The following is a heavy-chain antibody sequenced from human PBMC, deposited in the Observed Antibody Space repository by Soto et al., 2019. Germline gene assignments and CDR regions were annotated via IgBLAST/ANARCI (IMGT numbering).Heavy chain of an antibody. CDR3: AREGFYSRSSEYSGYNYYGMDV. Sequence: QAQLVESGGGVVQPGRSLRLSCAASGFSFRRYGMHWVRQAPGKGLEWVAVIWYDGSNKYYGDFLKGRFTISRDNSKNTLYLQMNRPRADASGVYYCAREGFYSRSSEYSGYNYYGMDVWGQGTTVIVTS. CDR2: IWYDGSNK. D-gene: IGHD6-6*01. CDR1: GFSFRRYG. J-gene: IGHJ6*02. V-gene: IGHV3-33*01.